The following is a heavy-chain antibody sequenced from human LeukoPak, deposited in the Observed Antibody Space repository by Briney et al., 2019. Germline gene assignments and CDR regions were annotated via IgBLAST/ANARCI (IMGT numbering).Heavy chain of an antibody. D-gene: IGHD4-11*01. CDR3: ARAPGQYYYYGMDV. CDR2: IYYSGST. J-gene: IGHJ6*02. V-gene: IGHV4-59*01. Sequence: SETLSLTCTVSGGSLSGYYWSWIRQPPGKGLEWIGYIYYSGSTNYNPSLTSRVTISLDTSKSQFSLKLSSVTAADTALYYCARAPGQYYYYGMDVWGQGTTVTVSS. CDR1: GGSLSGYY.